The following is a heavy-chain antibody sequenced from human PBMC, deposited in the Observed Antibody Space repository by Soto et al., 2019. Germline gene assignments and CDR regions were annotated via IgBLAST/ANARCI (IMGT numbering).Heavy chain of an antibody. D-gene: IGHD3-22*01. CDR3: AISLGDYYDNSGLHYYYYRMAV. V-gene: IGHV3-23*01. CDR2: ISGSGGST. J-gene: IGHJ6*02. CDR1: GFTFSSYA. Sequence: EVQLLESGGGLVQPGGSLRLSCAASGFTFSSYAMSWVRQAPGKGLEWVSAISGSGGSTYYADSVKGRFTISRDNSKNTLYLQTNSLRAAVTAVYYCAISLGDYYDNSGLHYYYYRMAVWGQGATVTVSS.